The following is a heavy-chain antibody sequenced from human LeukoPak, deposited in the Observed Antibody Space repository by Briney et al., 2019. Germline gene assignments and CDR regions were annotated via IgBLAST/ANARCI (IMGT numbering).Heavy chain of an antibody. J-gene: IGHJ3*02. V-gene: IGHV4-61*02. Sequence: SETLSLTCTVSGGSISSGSYYWSWIRQPAGKGLEWIGRIYTGGSTNYNPSLKSRVTISVDTSKNQFSLKLSSVTAADTAVYYCARAERRVSNAFDIWGQGTMVTVSS. CDR1: GGSISSGSYY. CDR2: IYTGGST. CDR3: ARAERRVSNAFDI.